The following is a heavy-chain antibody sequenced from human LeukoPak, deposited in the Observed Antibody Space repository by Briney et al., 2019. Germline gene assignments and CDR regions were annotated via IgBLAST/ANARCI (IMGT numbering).Heavy chain of an antibody. CDR2: INHSGST. CDR1: GGSISSGGYY. J-gene: IGHJ4*02. Sequence: SETLSLTYTVSGGSISSGGYYWSWIRQPPGKGLEWIGEINHSGSTNYNPSLKSRVTISVDTSKNQFSLKLSSVTAADTAVYYCARYSSSWPYYFDYWGQGTLVTVSS. V-gene: IGHV4-39*07. D-gene: IGHD6-13*01. CDR3: ARYSSSWPYYFDY.